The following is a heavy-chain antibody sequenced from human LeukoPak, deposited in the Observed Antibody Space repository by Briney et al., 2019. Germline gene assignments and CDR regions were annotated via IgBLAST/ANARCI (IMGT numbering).Heavy chain of an antibody. D-gene: IGHD6-19*01. V-gene: IGHV5-51*01. Sequence: GESLKTPFKGPGYRFTSYWIGWGRQVPGKGLGGMGIIYPGDSDTRYSPSFQGQVTISADKSISTAYLQWSSLKASDTAMYYCARLTNLAVAGPFDYWGQGTLVTVSS. CDR3: ARLTNLAVAGPFDY. CDR2: IYPGDSDT. J-gene: IGHJ4*02. CDR1: GYRFTSYW.